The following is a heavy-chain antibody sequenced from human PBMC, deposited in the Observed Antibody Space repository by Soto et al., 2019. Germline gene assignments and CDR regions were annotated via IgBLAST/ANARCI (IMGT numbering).Heavy chain of an antibody. V-gene: IGHV3-33*01. Sequence: RLSCAASGFTFSSYGMHWVRQAPGEGLEWVAVIWYDGSNKYYADSVKGRFTISRDNSKNTLYLQMNSLRAEDTAVYYCARDGRYCSGGSCHHAFDIWGQGTMVTVSS. CDR1: GFTFSSYG. D-gene: IGHD2-15*01. J-gene: IGHJ3*02. CDR3: ARDGRYCSGGSCHHAFDI. CDR2: IWYDGSNK.